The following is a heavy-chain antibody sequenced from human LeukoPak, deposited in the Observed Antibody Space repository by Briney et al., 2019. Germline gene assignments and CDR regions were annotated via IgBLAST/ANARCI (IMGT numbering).Heavy chain of an antibody. V-gene: IGHV3-30*04. CDR2: ISYDGSKR. CDR3: ARDYSGNYCFDY. D-gene: IGHD1-26*01. CDR1: GFTFSNHG. Sequence: GGSLRLSCVASGFTFSNHGMHWVRQAPGKGLEWVALISYDGSKRYHADSVKGRFTISRDDSKNTLYLQMNSLTAEDTALYYCARDYSGNYCFDYWGQGTLVAVSS. J-gene: IGHJ4*02.